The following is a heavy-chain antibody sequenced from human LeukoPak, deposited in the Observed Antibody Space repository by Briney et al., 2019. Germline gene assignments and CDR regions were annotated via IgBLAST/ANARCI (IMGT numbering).Heavy chain of an antibody. CDR1: GFTFDDYA. J-gene: IGHJ4*02. D-gene: IGHD3-10*01. V-gene: IGHV3-9*01. Sequence: GRSLRLSCAASGFTFDDYAMHWVRQAPGKGLEWVSGISWNSGSIGYADSVKGRFTISRDNAKNSLYLQMNSLRAEDTAVYYCARGNYYGSGSYDYWGQGTLVTVSS. CDR3: ARGNYYGSGSYDY. CDR2: ISWNSGSI.